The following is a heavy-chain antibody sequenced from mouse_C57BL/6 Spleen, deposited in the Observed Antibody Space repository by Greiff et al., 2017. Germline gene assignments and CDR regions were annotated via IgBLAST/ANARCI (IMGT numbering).Heavy chain of an antibody. CDR3: ERVYYCNSGLCDY. CDR2: IDPSDNYS. J-gene: IGHJ2*01. Sequence: QVQLQQPGAELVLPGASVKLSCKASGYTFTSYWMHWVKQRPGQGLEWIGEIDPSDNYSNSNQNVTDKSTLAIDKSYSTADIQLSSLTSEDSAVYDGERVYYCNSGLCDYWGQGTTLTVSA. CDR1: GYTFTSYW. D-gene: IGHD2-1*01. V-gene: IGHV1-69*01.